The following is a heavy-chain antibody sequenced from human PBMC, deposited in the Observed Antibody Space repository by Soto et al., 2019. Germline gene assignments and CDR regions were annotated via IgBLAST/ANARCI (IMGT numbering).Heavy chain of an antibody. J-gene: IGHJ4*02. D-gene: IGHD2-15*01. CDR2: ITNSGEKT. CDR3: AKGTLGYCSGGSCYPLDY. Sequence: GGSLRLSCAASGFTFSSSAMSWVRQAPGKGLEWVSVITNSGEKTLSADSVKGRFTISRDNSKNTLYLQMNSLRVDDTAVYFCAKGTLGYCSGGSCYPLDYWGQGTLVTVSS. CDR1: GFTFSSSA. V-gene: IGHV3-23*01.